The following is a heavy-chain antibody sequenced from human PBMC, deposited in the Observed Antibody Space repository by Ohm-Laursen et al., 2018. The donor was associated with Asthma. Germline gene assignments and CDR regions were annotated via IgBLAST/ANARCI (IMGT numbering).Heavy chain of an antibody. CDR1: GFTFRSYA. CDR2: GGSYYDGGLK. D-gene: IGHD4-17*01. J-gene: IGHJ4*02. Sequence: SSLRLSCTASGFTFRSYAMHWVRQAPGKGLEWVAVGGSYYDGGLKYYADSVNGRFTISRDNAKNSLYLQMNSLRAEDTAVYYCARVHLRYGDYLYYFDYWGQGTLVTVSS. V-gene: IGHV3-30-3*01. CDR3: ARVHLRYGDYLYYFDY.